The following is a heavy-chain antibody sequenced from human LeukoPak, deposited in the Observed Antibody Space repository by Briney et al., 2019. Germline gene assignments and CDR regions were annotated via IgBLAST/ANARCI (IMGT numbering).Heavy chain of an antibody. V-gene: IGHV3-9*01. CDR3: AKSPYYDSWSGYLDV. J-gene: IGHJ6*02. CDR2: ISWNSGSI. CDR1: GFTFDDYA. Sequence: GGSLRLSCAASGFTFDDYAMFWVRQAPGKGLEWVSGISWNSGSIGYADSVKGRFTISRNNAKNSLYLQMNSLRAEDTALYYCAKSPYYDSWSGYLDVWGQGTTVTVSS. D-gene: IGHD3-3*01.